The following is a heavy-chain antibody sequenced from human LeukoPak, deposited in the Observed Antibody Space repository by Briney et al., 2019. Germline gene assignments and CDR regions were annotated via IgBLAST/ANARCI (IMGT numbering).Heavy chain of an antibody. Sequence: ASVMVSCKASGYTFTGYYMHWVRQAPGQGLEWMGWINPNSGGTDYAQKFQGRVTTTRDTSISTVYMELSRLRSDDTAVYYCAREGYCTGGTCFDNWGQGTLVTVSS. J-gene: IGHJ4*02. CDR2: INPNSGGT. D-gene: IGHD2-8*02. CDR3: AREGYCTGGTCFDN. V-gene: IGHV1-2*02. CDR1: GYTFTGYY.